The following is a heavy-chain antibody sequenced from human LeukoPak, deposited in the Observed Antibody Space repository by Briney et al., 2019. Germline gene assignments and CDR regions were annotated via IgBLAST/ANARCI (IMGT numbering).Heavy chain of an antibody. CDR1: GFTFSSYA. CDR2: ISGSGGST. D-gene: IGHD3-3*01. Sequence: RGSLRLSCAASGFTFSSYAMSWVRQAPGKGLEWVSAISGSGGSTYYADSVKGRFTISRDNSKNTLYLQMNSLRAEDTAVYYCAKDHDFWSGYSFDYWGQGTLVTVSS. J-gene: IGHJ4*02. CDR3: AKDHDFWSGYSFDY. V-gene: IGHV3-23*01.